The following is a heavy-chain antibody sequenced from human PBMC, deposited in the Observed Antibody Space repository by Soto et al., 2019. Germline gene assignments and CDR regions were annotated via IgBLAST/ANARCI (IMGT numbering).Heavy chain of an antibody. CDR1: GGSISSSSYY. CDR3: ARHADSGYENNWFDP. J-gene: IGHJ5*02. Sequence: PSETLSLTCTVSGGSISSSSYYWCWIRHPPGKGLEWIGSIYYSGSTYYNPSLKSRVTISVDTSKNQFSLKLSSVTAADTAVYYCARHADSGYENNWFDPWGQGTLVTVSS. CDR2: IYYSGST. V-gene: IGHV4-39*01. D-gene: IGHD5-12*01.